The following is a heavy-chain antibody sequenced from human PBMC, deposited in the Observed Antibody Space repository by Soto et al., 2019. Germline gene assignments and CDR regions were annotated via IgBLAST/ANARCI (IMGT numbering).Heavy chain of an antibody. J-gene: IGHJ4*02. CDR1: GFTFSSYG. V-gene: IGHV3-33*01. CDR2: IWYDGSNK. D-gene: IGHD2-2*01. CDR3: ARGPYVPARYPDFDY. Sequence: QVQLVESGGGVVQPGRSLRLSCAASGFTFSSYGMHWVRQAPGKGLEWVAVIWYDGSNKYYADSVKGRFTISRDNSKNTLYLQMNSRRAEDMAVYYCARGPYVPARYPDFDYWGQGTLVTVSS.